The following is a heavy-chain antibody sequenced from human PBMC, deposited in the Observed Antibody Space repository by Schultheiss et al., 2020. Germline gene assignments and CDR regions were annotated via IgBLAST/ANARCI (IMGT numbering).Heavy chain of an antibody. CDR3: AKRTTMTTGNNWFDP. Sequence: GGSLRLSCTASGFTFGDYAMSWFRQAPGKGLEWVGFIRSKAYGGTTEYAASVKGRFTISRDDSKNTLYLQMNSLRAEDTALYYCAKRTTMTTGNNWFDPWGPGTLVTVSS. CDR2: IRSKAYGGTT. CDR1: GFTFGDYA. V-gene: IGHV3-49*03. D-gene: IGHD4-17*01. J-gene: IGHJ5*02.